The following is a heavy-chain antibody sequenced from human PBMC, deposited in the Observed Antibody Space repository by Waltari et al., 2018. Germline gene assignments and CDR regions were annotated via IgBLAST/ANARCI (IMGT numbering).Heavy chain of an antibody. CDR2: ISVGDGT. V-gene: IGHV3-23*01. CDR1: GSTLTPHA. D-gene: IGHD1-20*01. Sequence: EVQLLEAGGGLVQPGGSLRLPLAASGSTLTPHAINLVRQAPGKGLEWVSYISVGDGTHSADSVKGRCTISRDSSKNTVYLQMNSLRAEDTAVYYCAKSFYNWDDPLDSWGQGTLVTVSS. CDR3: AKSFYNWDDPLDS. J-gene: IGHJ4*02.